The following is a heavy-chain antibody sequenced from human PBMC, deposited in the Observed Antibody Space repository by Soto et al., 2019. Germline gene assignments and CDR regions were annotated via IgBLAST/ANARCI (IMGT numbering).Heavy chain of an antibody. J-gene: IGHJ5*02. CDR1: GYTFTGYY. Sequence: QVQLVQSGAEVKKPGASVKVSCKASGYTFTGYYMHWVRQAPGQGLEWMGWINPNSGGTNYAQKFQGWVTMTRDTSISTAYMERSRLRSDDTAGYYCGRGQLPWGGQQLAGGGFLNGSDPGGQGTLSPSPQ. V-gene: IGHV1-2*04. CDR3: GRGQLPWGGQQLAGGGFLNGSDP. D-gene: IGHD6-13*01. CDR2: INPNSGGT.